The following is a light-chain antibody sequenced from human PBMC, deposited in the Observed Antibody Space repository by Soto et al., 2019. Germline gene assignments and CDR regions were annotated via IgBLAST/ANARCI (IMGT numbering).Light chain of an antibody. CDR2: KAS. Sequence: IKMTQSPSTVSGKVGDRVTITCRASQTISSWLAWYQQKPGKAPKLLIYKASTLKSGVPSRFSGSGSGTEFTLTISSLQPDDFATYYCQHYNSYSEAFGQGTKV. V-gene: IGKV1-5*03. CDR3: QHYNSYSEA. J-gene: IGKJ1*01. CDR1: QTISSW.